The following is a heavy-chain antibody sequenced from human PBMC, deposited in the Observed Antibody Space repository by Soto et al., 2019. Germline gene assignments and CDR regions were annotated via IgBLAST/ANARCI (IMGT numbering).Heavy chain of an antibody. D-gene: IGHD3-3*01. CDR2: ISYDGSNK. CDR3: ARALRFLEWSPSFYYYYYGMDV. J-gene: IGHJ6*02. CDR1: GFTFSSYA. V-gene: IGHV3-30-3*01. Sequence: GGALRLSCAASGFTFSSYAMHWVRQAPGKGLEWVAVISYDGSNKYYADSVKGRFTISRDNSKNTLYLQMNSLRAEDTAVYYCARALRFLEWSPSFYYYYYGMDVWGQGTTVTV.